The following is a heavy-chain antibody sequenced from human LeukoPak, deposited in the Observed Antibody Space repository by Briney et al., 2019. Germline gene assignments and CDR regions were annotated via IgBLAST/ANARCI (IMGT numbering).Heavy chain of an antibody. V-gene: IGHV4-34*01. CDR3: ARGSKSSGYYHRYYYYYYMDV. CDR1: GGSFSGYY. D-gene: IGHD3-22*01. CDR2: INHSGST. J-gene: IGHJ6*03. Sequence: SETLSLTCAVYGGSFSGYYWSWIRQPPGKGLEWIGEINHSGSTNYNPSLKSRVTISVDTSKNQFSLKLSSVTAADTAVYYCARGSKSSGYYHRYYYYYYMDVWGKGTTVTVSS.